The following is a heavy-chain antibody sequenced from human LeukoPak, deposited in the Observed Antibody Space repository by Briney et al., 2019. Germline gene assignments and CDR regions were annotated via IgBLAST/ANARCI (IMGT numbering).Heavy chain of an antibody. CDR3: AKKIDSGSYPLDY. Sequence: GGSLRLSCAASGFTFSSYGMSWVRQAPGKGLEWVSAISGSGGSTYYADSVKGRFTISRDNSKNTLYLQMNSLRAEDTAVYYCAKKIDSGSYPLDYWGQGTLVTISS. J-gene: IGHJ4*02. D-gene: IGHD3-10*01. CDR1: GFTFSSYG. CDR2: ISGSGGST. V-gene: IGHV3-23*01.